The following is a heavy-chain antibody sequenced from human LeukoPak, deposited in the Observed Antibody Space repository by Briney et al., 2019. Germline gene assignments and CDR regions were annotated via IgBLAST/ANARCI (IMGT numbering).Heavy chain of an antibody. CDR3: ARVLGYYYYMDV. D-gene: IGHD3-16*01. CDR1: GGSISSYY. Sequence: SETLSLTCTVSGGSISSYYWSWLREPAGKGLEWIGRIYTSGSTNYNPSLKSRVTMSVDTSKNQFSLKLSSVTAADTAVSYCARVLGYYYYMDVWGKGTTVTVSS. J-gene: IGHJ6*03. CDR2: IYTSGST. V-gene: IGHV4-4*07.